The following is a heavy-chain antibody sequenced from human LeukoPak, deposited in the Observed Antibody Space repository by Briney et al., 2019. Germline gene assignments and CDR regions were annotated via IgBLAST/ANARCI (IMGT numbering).Heavy chain of an antibody. V-gene: IGHV4-31*03. CDR1: GGSISSGGYY. CDR3: ARRSEYHWFDP. J-gene: IGHJ5*02. Sequence: SETPSLTCTVSGGSISSGGYYWSWIRQHPGKGLEWIGYIYYSGSTYYNPSLKTRVTISVDTSKNQFSLKLSSVTAADTAVYYCARRSEYHWFDPWGQGTLVTVSS. CDR2: IYYSGST. D-gene: IGHD2-2*01.